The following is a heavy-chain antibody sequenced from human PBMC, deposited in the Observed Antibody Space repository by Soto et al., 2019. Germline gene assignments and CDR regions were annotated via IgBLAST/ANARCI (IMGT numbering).Heavy chain of an antibody. CDR1: GFTFSSYS. J-gene: IGHJ4*02. Sequence: EVQLVESGGGLVKPGGSLRLSCAASGFTFSSYSMNWVRQAPGKGLEWVSSISSSSSYIYYADSVKGRFTISKDNAKNAVYLQKISLRAEDTAVDYGARGAFWSGCPPDYCGQGTLVSVSS. V-gene: IGHV3-21*01. CDR3: ARGAFWSGCPPDY. D-gene: IGHD3-3*01. CDR2: ISSSSSYI.